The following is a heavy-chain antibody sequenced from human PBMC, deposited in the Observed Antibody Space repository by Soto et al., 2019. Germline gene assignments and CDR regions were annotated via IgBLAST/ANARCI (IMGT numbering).Heavy chain of an antibody. CDR3: ARDDRAGYFQH. J-gene: IGHJ1*01. CDR1: GGSISSGGYS. Sequence: PSETLSLTCAVSGGSISSGGYSWSWIRQPPGKGLEWIGYIYHSGSTYYNPSLKSRVTISVDNAKNSLYLQMNSLRDEDTAVYYCARDDRAGYFQHWGQGTLVTVSS. V-gene: IGHV4-30-2*01. CDR2: IYHSGST.